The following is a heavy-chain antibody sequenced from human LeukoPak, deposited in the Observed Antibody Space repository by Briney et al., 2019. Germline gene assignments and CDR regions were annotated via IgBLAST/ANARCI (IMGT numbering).Heavy chain of an antibody. D-gene: IGHD2-2*01. CDR2: INHSGST. J-gene: IGHJ4*02. CDR1: GGSFSGYY. V-gene: IGHV4-34*01. Sequence: SETLSLTCAVYGGSFSGYYWSWIRQPPGKGLEWIGEINHSGSTNYNLSLKSRVTISVDTSKNQLSLKLSSVTAADTAVYYCASLKSVPTPENCGSTSCRKPLFDYWGQGTLVTVSS. CDR3: ASLKSVPTPENCGSTSCRKPLFDY.